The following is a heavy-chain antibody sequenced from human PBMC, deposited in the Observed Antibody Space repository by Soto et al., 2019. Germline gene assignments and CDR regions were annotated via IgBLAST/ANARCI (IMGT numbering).Heavy chain of an antibody. J-gene: IGHJ4*02. Sequence: PSQTLSLTCAISGDSVSSNSAAWNWIRQSPSRGLEWLGRTYYRSKWYNDYAVSVKSRITINPDISKNQFSLQLNSVTPEDTAVYYCARGSPFSSSPHLDYWGQGTLVTVSS. CDR3: ARGSPFSSSPHLDY. D-gene: IGHD6-6*01. CDR1: GDSVSSNSAA. V-gene: IGHV6-1*01. CDR2: TYYRSKWYN.